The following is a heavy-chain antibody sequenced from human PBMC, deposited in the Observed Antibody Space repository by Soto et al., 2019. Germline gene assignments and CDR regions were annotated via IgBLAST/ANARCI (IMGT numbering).Heavy chain of an antibody. CDR1: GFTFDDHA. V-gene: IGHV3-9*01. CDR2: ISWTSDSE. Sequence: EVLLLESGGGFVQPGGSLRLSCEASGFTFDDHAIHWVRQRLRGGLEWVAGISWTSDSEGYADSLKRRFSIARDTIQHSVHLQMNSLRPEDTALYYCARDTGLYHDGMDVWGQGTRVTVSS. CDR3: ARDTGLYHDGMDV. D-gene: IGHD2-2*01. J-gene: IGHJ6*02.